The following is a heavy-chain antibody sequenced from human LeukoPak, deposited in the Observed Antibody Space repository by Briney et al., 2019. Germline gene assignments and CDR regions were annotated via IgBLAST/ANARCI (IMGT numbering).Heavy chain of an antibody. J-gene: IGHJ4*02. CDR2: IDGDGTLK. D-gene: IGHD6-19*01. CDR3: ARDYCSGWFGKGAY. Sequence: PGGSLRLSCSGSGFTFRSYTMTWVRQAPGKGLEWVSTIDGDGTLKYYADSLKGRFTISRDNANNSLYLQMKSLTADDSGLYFCARDYCSGWFGKGAYWGQGTRVLVSS. V-gene: IGHV3-21*06. CDR1: GFTFRSYT.